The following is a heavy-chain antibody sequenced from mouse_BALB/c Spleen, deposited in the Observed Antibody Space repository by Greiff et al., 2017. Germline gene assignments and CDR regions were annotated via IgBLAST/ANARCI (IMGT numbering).Heavy chain of an antibody. D-gene: IGHD6-1*01. CDR1: GFTFSSYA. V-gene: IGHV5-9-3*01. J-gene: IGHJ2*01. Sequence: EVQLVESGGGLVKPGGSLKLSCAASGFTFSSYAMSWVRQTPEKRLEWVATISSGGSYTYYPDSVKGRFTISRDNAKNTLYLQMSSLRSEDTAMYYCARHEDSQDYFDYWGQGTTLTVSS. CDR2: ISSGGSYT. CDR3: ARHEDSQDYFDY.